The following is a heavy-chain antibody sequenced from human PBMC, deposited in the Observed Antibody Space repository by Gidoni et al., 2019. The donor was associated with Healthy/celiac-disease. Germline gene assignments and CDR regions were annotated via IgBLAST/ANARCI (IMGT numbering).Heavy chain of an antibody. CDR3: ALSRNAAAVTFFDY. V-gene: IGHV3-21*01. D-gene: IGHD6-13*01. CDR1: GFTFSSYS. CDR2: ISSSSSYI. Sequence: EVQLVESGGGLVKPGGSLRLSSAASGFTFSSYSMNWVRQAPGKGLEWVSSISSSSSYIYYADSVKGRFNISRDNAKNSLYLQMNSLRAEDTAVYYCALSRNAAAVTFFDYWGQGTLVTVSS. J-gene: IGHJ4*02.